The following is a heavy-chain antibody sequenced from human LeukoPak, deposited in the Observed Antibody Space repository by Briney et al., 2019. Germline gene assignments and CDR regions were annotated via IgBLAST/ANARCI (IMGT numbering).Heavy chain of an antibody. CDR3: AREVGSYLVAFDI. J-gene: IGHJ3*02. D-gene: IGHD2-2*01. V-gene: IGHV3-53*01. Sequence: GGSLRLSCAASGFTVSSNYMSWVRQAPGKGLEWVSVIYSGGSTYYADSVKGRFTISRDNSKNTLYLQMYSLRAEDTAVYYCAREVGSYLVAFDIWGQGAMVTVSS. CDR2: IYSGGST. CDR1: GFTVSSNY.